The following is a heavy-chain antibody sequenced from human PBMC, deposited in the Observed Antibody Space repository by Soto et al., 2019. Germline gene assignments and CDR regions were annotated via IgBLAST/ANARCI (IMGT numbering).Heavy chain of an antibody. CDR1: GFTFSSYG. V-gene: IGHV3-30*18. CDR2: ISYDGSNK. Sequence: GGSLRLSCAASGFTFSSYGMHWVRQAPGKGLEWVAVISYDGSNKYYADSVKGRFTISRDNSKNTLYLQMNSLRAEDTAVYYCAKDRIAAAGSLTFDYWGQGTLVTVSS. CDR3: AKDRIAAAGSLTFDY. J-gene: IGHJ4*02. D-gene: IGHD6-13*01.